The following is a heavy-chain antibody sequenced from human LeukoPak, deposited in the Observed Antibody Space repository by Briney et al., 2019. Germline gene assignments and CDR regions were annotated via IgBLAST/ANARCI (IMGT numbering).Heavy chain of an antibody. Sequence: GASVKVSCKASRYTFTSYYMYWVRQAPGQGLEWMGIINPSGGSTSYAQKFQDRVTMTRDTSTSTVYMELSSLRSEDTAVYYCARNRESGFDYWGQGTLVTVSS. J-gene: IGHJ4*02. D-gene: IGHD3-10*01. CDR3: ARNRESGFDY. CDR1: RYTFTSYY. CDR2: INPSGGST. V-gene: IGHV1-46*01.